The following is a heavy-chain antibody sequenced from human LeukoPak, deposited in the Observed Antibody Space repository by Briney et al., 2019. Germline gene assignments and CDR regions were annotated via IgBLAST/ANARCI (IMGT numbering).Heavy chain of an antibody. D-gene: IGHD3-22*01. CDR2: INHSGST. V-gene: IGHV4-34*01. J-gene: IGHJ4*02. CDR3: ARENSYYDSTGYYYGSGYFDY. Sequence: SETLSLTCAVYGGSFSGYYWSWIRQPPGKGLEWIGEINHSGSTNYNPSLKSRVTISVDTSKNQFSLKLSSVTAADTAVYYCARENSYYDSTGYYYGSGYFDYWGQGTLVTVSS. CDR1: GGSFSGYY.